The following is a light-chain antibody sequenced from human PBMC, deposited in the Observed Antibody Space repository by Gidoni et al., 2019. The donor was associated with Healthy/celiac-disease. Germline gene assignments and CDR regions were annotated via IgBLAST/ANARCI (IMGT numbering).Light chain of an antibody. V-gene: IGKV1-33*01. CDR1: QDISNY. Sequence: DIQMTQSPSSLSASVGDRVTITCQASQDISNYLNWYQQKPGKAPKLLIYDASNLETGVPSRFSRSGSGTDFTFTISSLQPEDIATYYCQQYDNRPLYTFGQGTKLEIK. CDR2: DAS. CDR3: QQYDNRPLYT. J-gene: IGKJ2*01.